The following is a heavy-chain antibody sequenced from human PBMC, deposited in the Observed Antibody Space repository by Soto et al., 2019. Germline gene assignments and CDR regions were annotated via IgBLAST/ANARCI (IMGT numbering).Heavy chain of an antibody. V-gene: IGHV5-51*01. J-gene: IGHJ4*02. CDR1: GYSFTSYW. CDR3: ATGPSRYYYGSGYFDY. CDR2: IYPGDSDT. Sequence: GESLKISCKGSGYSFTSYWIGWVRQMPGKGLEWMGIIYPGDSDTRYSPSFQGQVTISADKSISTAYLQWSSLKASDTAMYYCATGPSRYYYGSGYFDYWGQGTLVTVSS. D-gene: IGHD3-10*01.